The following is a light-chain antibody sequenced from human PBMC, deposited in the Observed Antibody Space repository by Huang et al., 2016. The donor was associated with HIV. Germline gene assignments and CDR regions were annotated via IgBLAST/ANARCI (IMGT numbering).Light chain of an antibody. CDR1: QSISTW. Sequence: DIQMTQSSATLSASVGDRVTITCRASQSISTWLAWYQQKPGKAPKLLIYEASTLESGVPSRFSGGGSGTEFTLTINSLQPDDVATYYCQHYNTFPWTFGQGTKVEI. CDR2: EAS. J-gene: IGKJ1*01. V-gene: IGKV1-5*03. CDR3: QHYNTFPWT.